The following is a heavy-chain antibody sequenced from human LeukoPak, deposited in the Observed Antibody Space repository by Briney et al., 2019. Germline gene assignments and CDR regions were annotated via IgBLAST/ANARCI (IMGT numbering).Heavy chain of an antibody. Sequence: GGSLRLSCVVSGFNFSRFAMHWVRQAPGKELEWVAVMSSGGVSQQYADSVKGRFTISRDNSRDTLYLQMNSLKIEDTAVYYCARDVAPKGFDYWGQGTLVTVSS. V-gene: IGHV3-30-3*01. J-gene: IGHJ4*02. CDR1: GFNFSRFA. CDR3: ARDVAPKGFDY. D-gene: IGHD2-21*01. CDR2: MSSGGVSQ.